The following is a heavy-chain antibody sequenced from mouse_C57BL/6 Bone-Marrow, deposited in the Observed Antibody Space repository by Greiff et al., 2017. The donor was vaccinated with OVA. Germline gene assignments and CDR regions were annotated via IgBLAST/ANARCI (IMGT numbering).Heavy chain of an antibody. CDR2: ISDGGSYT. CDR1: GFTFSSYA. D-gene: IGHD3-2*02. J-gene: IGHJ3*01. CDR3: ARERGGQLRLPPWFAY. Sequence: DVKLVESGGGLVKPGGSLKLSCAASGFTFSSYAMSWVRQTPEKRLEWVATISDGGSYTYYPDNVKGRFTISRDNAKNNLYLQMSHLKSEDTAMYYCARERGGQLRLPPWFAYWGQGTLVTVSA. V-gene: IGHV5-4*01.